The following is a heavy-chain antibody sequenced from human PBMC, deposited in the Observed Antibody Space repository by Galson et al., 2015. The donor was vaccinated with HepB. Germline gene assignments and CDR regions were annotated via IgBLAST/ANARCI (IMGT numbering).Heavy chain of an antibody. CDR1: GFTFRTYG. CDR3: AREMHIAAAAAFDS. J-gene: IGHJ4*02. CDR2: TWSDGSNK. D-gene: IGHD6-13*01. Sequence: SLRLSCAASGFTFRTYGMHWVRKAPGKGLEWVALTWSDGSNKYYADSVKGRFTISRDNSKNTLYLQMDSLRVEDTAVYFCAREMHIAAAAAFDSGGQGTLVTVSS. V-gene: IGHV3-33*01.